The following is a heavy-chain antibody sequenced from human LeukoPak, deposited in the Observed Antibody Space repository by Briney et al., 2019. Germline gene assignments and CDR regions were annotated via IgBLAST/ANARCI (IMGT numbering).Heavy chain of an antibody. Sequence: SQTLSLTCTASGGSISSGSYYWSWIRQPAGKGLERIGRIYTSGSTNYNPSLKSRVTISVDTSKNQFSLKLSSVTAADTAVYYCARVTDCSGGSCYYYYYYMDVWGKGTTVTVSS. CDR1: GGSISSGSYY. D-gene: IGHD2-15*01. CDR3: ARVTDCSGGSCYYYYYYMDV. J-gene: IGHJ6*03. CDR2: IYTSGST. V-gene: IGHV4-61*02.